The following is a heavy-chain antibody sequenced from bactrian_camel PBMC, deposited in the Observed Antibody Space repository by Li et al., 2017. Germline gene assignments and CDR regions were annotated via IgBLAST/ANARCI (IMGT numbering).Heavy chain of an antibody. Sequence: HAQLVESGGGSVQAGGSLRLSCEASGYTYSRYCMGWFRQAPGKEREALATIDYTGSTKYANSVKGRFTISQDNAKNTAYLQMNRLGPEDTAMYYCAADKYKCTNLYVWYFNYLGQGTQVTVS. J-gene: IGHJ4*01. V-gene: IGHV3-3*01. CDR1: GYTYSRYC. D-gene: IGHD2*01. CDR2: IDYTGST. CDR3: AADKYKCTNLYVWYFNY.